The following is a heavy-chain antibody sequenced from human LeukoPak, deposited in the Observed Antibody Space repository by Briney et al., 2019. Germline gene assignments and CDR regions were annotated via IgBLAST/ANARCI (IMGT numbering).Heavy chain of an antibody. V-gene: IGHV3-66*01. CDR3: ARWFGEFMYYYGMDV. D-gene: IGHD3-10*01. Sequence: PGGSLRLSCAASGFTVSSKYMSWVRQAPGKGLEWVSVIYSGGSTYYADSVKGRFTISRDNSKNTLYLQMNSLRAEDTAVYYCARWFGEFMYYYGMDVWGQGTTVTVSS. CDR1: GFTVSSKY. CDR2: IYSGGST. J-gene: IGHJ6*02.